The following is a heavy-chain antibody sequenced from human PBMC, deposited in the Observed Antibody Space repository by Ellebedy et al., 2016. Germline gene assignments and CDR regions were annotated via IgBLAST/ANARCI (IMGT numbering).Heavy chain of an antibody. CDR1: GFTFSSYA. CDR3: ASYLAAAGIRYYMDV. CDR2: ISGSGGST. D-gene: IGHD6-13*01. V-gene: IGHV3-23*01. J-gene: IGHJ6*03. Sequence: GESLKISXAASGFTFSSYAMSWVRQAPGKGLEWVSAISGSGGSTYYADSVKGRFTISRDNSKNTLYLQMNSLRAEDTAVYYCASYLAAAGIRYYMDVWGKGTTVTVSS.